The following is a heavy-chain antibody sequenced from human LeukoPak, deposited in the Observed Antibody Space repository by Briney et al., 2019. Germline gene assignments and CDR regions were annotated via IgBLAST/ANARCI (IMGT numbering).Heavy chain of an antibody. CDR3: ARSSSGWERVFFDY. Sequence: GESLKISCKASGYTSTNYYITWVRQMPGKGLEWMGIIYPGDSDTRYSPSFQGQVTISADKSISTAYLQWSSLKASDTAMYYCARSSSGWERVFFDYWGQGTLVTVSS. V-gene: IGHV5-51*01. J-gene: IGHJ4*02. CDR2: IYPGDSDT. CDR1: GYTSTNYY. D-gene: IGHD6-19*01.